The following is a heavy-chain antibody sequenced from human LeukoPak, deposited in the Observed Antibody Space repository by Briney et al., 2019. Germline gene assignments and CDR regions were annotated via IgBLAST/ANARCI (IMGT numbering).Heavy chain of an antibody. Sequence: SETLSLTCTVSGGSISSSSYYWGWIRQPPGKGLEWIGSIYYSGSTYYNPSLKSRVTISVDTSKNQFSLKLSSVTAADTAVYYCAREELRWGAFDIWGQGTMVTVSS. CDR1: GGSISSSSYY. V-gene: IGHV4-39*07. D-gene: IGHD1-7*01. CDR3: AREELRWGAFDI. J-gene: IGHJ3*02. CDR2: IYYSGST.